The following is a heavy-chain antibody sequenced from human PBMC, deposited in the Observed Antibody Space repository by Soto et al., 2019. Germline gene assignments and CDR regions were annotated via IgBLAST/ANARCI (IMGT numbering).Heavy chain of an antibody. D-gene: IGHD2-2*01. J-gene: IGHJ3*01. Sequence: ASVKVSCKASGYTFTSYAMHWVRQAPGQRLEWMGWINAGNGNTKYSQKFQGRVTITRDTSASTAYMELSSLRSEDTAVYYCAKVFVLVPAPSDVFDFWGQGTMDPVS. CDR2: INAGNGNT. CDR3: AKVFVLVPAPSDVFDF. CDR1: GYTFTSYA. V-gene: IGHV1-3*01.